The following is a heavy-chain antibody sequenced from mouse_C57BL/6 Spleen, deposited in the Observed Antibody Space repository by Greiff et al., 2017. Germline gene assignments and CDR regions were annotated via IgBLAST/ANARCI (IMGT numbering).Heavy chain of an antibody. J-gene: IGHJ2*01. V-gene: IGHV5-12*01. CDR1: GFTFSDYY. Sequence: EVKLMESGGGLVQPGGSLKLSCAASGFTFSDYYMYWVRQTPEKRLEWVAYISNGGGSTYYPDTVKGRFTISRNNAKNTLYLQMSRLTSEDTAMYYCARHQASWNDFDYWGQGTTLTVSS. D-gene: IGHD6-1*01. CDR3: ARHQASWNDFDY. CDR2: ISNGGGST.